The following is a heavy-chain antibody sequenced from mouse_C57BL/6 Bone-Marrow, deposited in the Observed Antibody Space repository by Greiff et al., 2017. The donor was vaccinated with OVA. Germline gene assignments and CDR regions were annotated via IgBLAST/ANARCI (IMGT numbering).Heavy chain of an antibody. D-gene: IGHD1-2*01. CDR2: IYPGNSAT. J-gene: IGHJ2*01. CDR3: TRMAIDYEYYGGFFDY. Sequence: EVQLQQSGPVLARPGASVKMSCKTSGYTFTSYWMHWVNQRPGQGLEWIGAIYPGNSATSYNQKFKGKATLTVVTYASTAYMELSSLTNEDSAVYYCTRMAIDYEYYGGFFDYWGQGTTLTVSS. V-gene: IGHV1-5*01. CDR1: GYTFTSYW.